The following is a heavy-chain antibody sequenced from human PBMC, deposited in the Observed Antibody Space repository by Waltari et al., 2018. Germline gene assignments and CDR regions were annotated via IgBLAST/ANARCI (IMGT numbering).Heavy chain of an antibody. J-gene: IGHJ5*02. Sequence: QVQLQESGPGLVKSSETLSLTCTVSGGSVSSGSYYWNWIRQSPGKGLEWVGYIYYTQTTAYYPSLKSRVTISLDTSKHQFSLKLPSVTAADTALYYCARSRVRGITCVSWGQGTQVTVSS. D-gene: IGHD3-10*01. CDR1: GGSVSSGSYY. CDR2: IYYTQTT. CDR3: ARSRVRGITCVS. V-gene: IGHV4-61*01.